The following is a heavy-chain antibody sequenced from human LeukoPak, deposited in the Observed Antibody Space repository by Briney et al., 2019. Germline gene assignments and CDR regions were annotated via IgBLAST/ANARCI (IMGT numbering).Heavy chain of an antibody. CDR3: ARHELENWFDP. J-gene: IGHJ5*02. D-gene: IGHD1-7*01. V-gene: IGHV5-51*01. Sequence: GESLKISCKGSGYIFTNYWIGWVRQMPGKGLEWMGIIYPGDSDSRYSPSFQGQVTISVDKSISTAYLQWSSLKASDTAMYYCARHELENWFDPWCQGTLVTVSS. CDR2: IYPGDSDS. CDR1: GYIFTNYW.